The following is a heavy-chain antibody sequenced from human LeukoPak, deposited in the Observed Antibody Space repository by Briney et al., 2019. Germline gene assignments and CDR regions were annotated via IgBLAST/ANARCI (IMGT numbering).Heavy chain of an antibody. CDR1: GFTFSSYG. D-gene: IGHD1-26*01. Sequence: GGSLRLSCAASGFTFSSYGMSWVRQAPGKGLEWVSAISGSGGTIYYADSVKGRFTISRGNSKSTLYLQMNSLRAEDTGVYYCARRLDSVGGRDFDLWGRGTLVTVSS. CDR2: ISGSGGTI. CDR3: ARRLDSVGGRDFDL. J-gene: IGHJ2*01. V-gene: IGHV3-23*01.